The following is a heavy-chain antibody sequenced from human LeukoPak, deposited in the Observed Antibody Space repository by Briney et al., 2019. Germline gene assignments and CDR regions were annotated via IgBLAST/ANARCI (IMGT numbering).Heavy chain of an antibody. Sequence: GGSLRLSCAASGFTVSSNYMSWVRQAPGKGLEWVSVIYSGGSTYYADSVKGRFTISRDNSKNTLYLQMNSLRAEDTAVYYCARSRRQWLDFDYWGQGTLVTVSS. J-gene: IGHJ4*02. CDR2: IYSGGST. CDR3: ARSRRQWLDFDY. CDR1: GFTVSSNY. V-gene: IGHV3-53*01. D-gene: IGHD6-19*01.